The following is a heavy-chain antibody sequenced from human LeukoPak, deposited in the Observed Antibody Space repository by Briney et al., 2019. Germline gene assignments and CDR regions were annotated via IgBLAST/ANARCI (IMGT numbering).Heavy chain of an antibody. CDR2: INPNSGGT. Sequence: GASVKVSCKASGYTFTGYYMHWVRQAPGQGLEWMGWINPNSGGTNYAQKFHGRVTMTRDTSISTAYMELSRLRSDDTAVYYCARGEITSGGVIVVFDSWGQGTLVTVPS. CDR1: GYTFTGYY. V-gene: IGHV1-2*02. CDR3: ARGEITSGGVIVVFDS. J-gene: IGHJ4*02. D-gene: IGHD3-16*02.